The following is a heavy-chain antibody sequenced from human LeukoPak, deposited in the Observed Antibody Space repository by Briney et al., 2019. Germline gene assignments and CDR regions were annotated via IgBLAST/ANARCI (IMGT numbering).Heavy chain of an antibody. Sequence: ASVRASCKASGYTFTGYYMHWVRQAPGQGLEWMGWINPNSGGTNYAQKFQGWVTMTRDTSISTAYMELSRLRSDDTAVYYCARDRASENCSSTSCYYYNWFDPWGQGTLVTVSS. CDR2: INPNSGGT. CDR1: GYTFTGYY. J-gene: IGHJ5*02. D-gene: IGHD2-2*01. V-gene: IGHV1-2*04. CDR3: ARDRASENCSSTSCYYYNWFDP.